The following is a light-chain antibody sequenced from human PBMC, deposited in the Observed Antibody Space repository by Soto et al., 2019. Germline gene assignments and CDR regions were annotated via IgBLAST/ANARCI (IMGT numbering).Light chain of an antibody. V-gene: IGKV3-15*01. J-gene: IGKJ3*01. CDR3: QQYHDWPPLFT. CDR2: GAS. CDR1: QNVGTN. Sequence: EMLMTQSPATLSVSPGERATLYCRASQNVGTNLAWYQQRPGQAPRLLISGASTGVTGLPDRFSGSGSGTEFTLTISSLQFEDFAVYDCQQYHDWPPLFTFGPGTKVDIK.